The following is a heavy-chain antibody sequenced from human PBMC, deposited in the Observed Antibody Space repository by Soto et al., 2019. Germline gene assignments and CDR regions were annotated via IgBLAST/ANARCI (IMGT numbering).Heavy chain of an antibody. V-gene: IGHV4-59*01. CDR1: GGSISSYY. CDR3: ARADYSSSSYYYYYMDV. CDR2: IYYSGST. D-gene: IGHD6-6*01. Sequence: SETLSLTCTVSGGSISSYYWSWIRQPPGKGLEWIGYIYYSGSTNYNPSLKSRVTISVDTSKNQFSLKLSSVTAADTAVYYCARADYSSSSYYYYYMDVWGKGTTVTVSS. J-gene: IGHJ6*03.